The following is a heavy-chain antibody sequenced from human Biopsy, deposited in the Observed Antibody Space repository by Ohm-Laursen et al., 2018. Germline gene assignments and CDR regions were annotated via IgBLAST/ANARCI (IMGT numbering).Heavy chain of an antibody. CDR2: IYSSGGS. J-gene: IGHJ2*01. Sequence: TLSLTCAVYGESFNGYYWSWIRQPAGETLEWIGRIYSSGGSSYNPSLKSRISMSMDTSNNQFSLTLTSVTAADTAVYYCARTPGKAVASRFLDLWGRGTLVTVSS. D-gene: IGHD6-19*01. V-gene: IGHV4-59*10. CDR3: ARTPGKAVASRFLDL. CDR1: GESFNGYY.